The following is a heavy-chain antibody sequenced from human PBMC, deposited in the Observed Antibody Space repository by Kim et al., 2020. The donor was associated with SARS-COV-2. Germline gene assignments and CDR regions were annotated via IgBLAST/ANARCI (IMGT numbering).Heavy chain of an antibody. V-gene: IGHV4-31*02. D-gene: IGHD5-12*01. CDR3: ARESRWLQLLGAFDI. Sequence: PSLKSRVTISVDTSKNQFSLKLSSVTAADTAVYYCARESRWLQLLGAFDIWGQGTMVTVSS. J-gene: IGHJ3*02.